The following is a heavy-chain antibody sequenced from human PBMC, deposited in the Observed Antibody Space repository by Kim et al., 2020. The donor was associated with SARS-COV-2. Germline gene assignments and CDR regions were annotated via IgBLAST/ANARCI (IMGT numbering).Heavy chain of an antibody. CDR3: ASYDQHTVTTKY. Sequence: SETLSLTCTVSGGSISSSSYYWGWIRQPPGKGLEWIGSIYYSGSTYYNPSLKSRVTISVDTSKNQFSLKLSSVTAADTAVYYCASYDQHTVTTKYWGQGT. V-gene: IGHV4-39*01. CDR1: GGSISSSSYY. CDR2: IYYSGST. J-gene: IGHJ4*02. D-gene: IGHD4-17*01.